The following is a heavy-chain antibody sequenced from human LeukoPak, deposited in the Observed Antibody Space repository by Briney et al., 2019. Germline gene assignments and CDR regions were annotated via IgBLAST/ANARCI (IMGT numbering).Heavy chain of an antibody. CDR1: GGSISSYY. Sequence: PSETLSLTCTVSGGSISSYYWSWIRQPPGKGLEWIGYIYYSGGTNYNPSLKSRVTISVDTSKNQFSLKLSSVTAADTAVYYCARVKLPLLSPDAFDIWGQGTMVTVYS. J-gene: IGHJ3*02. D-gene: IGHD3-10*01. CDR3: ARVKLPLLSPDAFDI. V-gene: IGHV4-59*01. CDR2: IYYSGGT.